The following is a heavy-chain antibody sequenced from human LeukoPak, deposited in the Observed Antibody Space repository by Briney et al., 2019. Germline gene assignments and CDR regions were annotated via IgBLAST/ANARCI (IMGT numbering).Heavy chain of an antibody. CDR2: IYNPGVT. D-gene: IGHD1-14*01. CDR3: AREILGGFNPGAY. J-gene: IGHJ4*02. Sequence: SETLSLTCTVSGGSLNNDYWNWIRQPPGKGLEWIANIYNPGVTNYNPSLEGRATISRDTSRYQFSLRLTSVTAADTAVYYCAREILGGFNPGAYWGQGTLVTVSS. CDR1: GGSLNNDY. V-gene: IGHV4-59*01.